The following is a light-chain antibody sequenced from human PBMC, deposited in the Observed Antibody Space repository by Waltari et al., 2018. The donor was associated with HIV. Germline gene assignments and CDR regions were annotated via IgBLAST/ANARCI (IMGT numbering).Light chain of an antibody. CDR2: DDS. V-gene: IGLV3-21*02. CDR1: NIGSKG. J-gene: IGLJ2*01. CDR3: QVWDSSTDLRV. Sequence: SYVLTQPPSVSVAPGQTARITCGGNNIGSKGVHWYQQKPSQAPALVVYDDSDRPSGIPERFSGSSAWNTATLTSSRVEAGDEADFYCQVWDSSTDLRVFGGGTKLTVL.